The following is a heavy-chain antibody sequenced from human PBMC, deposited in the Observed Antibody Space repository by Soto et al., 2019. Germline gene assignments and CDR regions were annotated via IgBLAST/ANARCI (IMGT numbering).Heavy chain of an antibody. CDR1: GFSLSTSGMC. Sequence: SGTTLVNPTQTLTLTCTFSGFSLSTSGMCVSWIRQPPGKALEWLALIDWDDDKYYSTSLKTRLTISKDTSKNQVVLTMTNMDPVDTATYYCARDRSEIYYYYGMDVWGQGTTVTVSS. V-gene: IGHV2-70*01. D-gene: IGHD2-15*01. J-gene: IGHJ6*02. CDR3: ARDRSEIYYYYGMDV. CDR2: IDWDDDK.